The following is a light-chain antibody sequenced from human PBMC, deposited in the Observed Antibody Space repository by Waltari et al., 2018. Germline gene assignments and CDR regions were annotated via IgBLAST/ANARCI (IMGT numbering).Light chain of an antibody. J-gene: IGLJ3*02. V-gene: IGLV4-69*01. Sequence: QLVLTQSPSASASLGASVKLTCTLSSGHSSNVLAWLQQQPAKGPRYLMKVNSDGSHSKGDKIPDRFSGSSSGTGHYLTISSLQSEDEADYYCQTGGHGTWVFGGGTKLTVL. CDR3: QTGGHGTWV. CDR1: SGHSSNV. CDR2: VNSDGSH.